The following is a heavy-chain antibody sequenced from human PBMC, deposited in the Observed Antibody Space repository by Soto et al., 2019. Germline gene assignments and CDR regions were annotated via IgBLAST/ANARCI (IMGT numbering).Heavy chain of an antibody. CDR3: AKGSRDGYNSNWFDP. CDR2: ISYDGSNK. V-gene: IGHV3-30*18. J-gene: IGHJ5*02. D-gene: IGHD5-12*01. CDR1: GFTFRSYG. Sequence: QPGGSLRLSCAVSGFTFRSYGMHWVRQAPGKGLEWVAVISYDGSNKYYAASVKGRFTISRDNSKNTLYVQMNSLRAEDTAVYYCAKGSRDGYNSNWFDPWGQGT.